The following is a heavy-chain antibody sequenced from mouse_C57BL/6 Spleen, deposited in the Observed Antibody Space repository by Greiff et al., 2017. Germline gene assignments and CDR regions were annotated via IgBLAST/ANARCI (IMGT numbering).Heavy chain of an antibody. V-gene: IGHV1-9*01. CDR3: ARWRIYYDYDDYFDY. CDR2: ILPGSGST. D-gene: IGHD2-4*01. J-gene: IGHJ2*01. CDR1: GYTFTGYW. Sequence: VHLVESGAELMKPGASVKLSCKATGYTFTGYWIEWVKQRPGHGLEWIGEILPGSGSTNYNEKFKGKATFTADTSSNTAYMQLSSLTTEDSAIYYCARWRIYYDYDDYFDYWGQGTTRTVSS.